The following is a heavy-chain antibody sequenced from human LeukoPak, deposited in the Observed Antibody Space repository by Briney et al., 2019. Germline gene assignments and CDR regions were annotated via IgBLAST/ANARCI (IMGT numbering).Heavy chain of an antibody. CDR1: GGSFSGYY. CDR3: ARKXTLXRWRWRGFDY. D-gene: IGHD3-3*01. V-gene: IGHV4-34*01. Sequence: PSETLSLTCAVYGGSFSGYYWSWIRQPPGKGLEWIGEIDHSGSTNYNPSLKSRVTISVDTSKNQFSLKLCSVTAADTAVYYCARKXTLXRWRWRGFDYWGQGTLVTVSS. CDR2: IDHSGST. J-gene: IGHJ4*02.